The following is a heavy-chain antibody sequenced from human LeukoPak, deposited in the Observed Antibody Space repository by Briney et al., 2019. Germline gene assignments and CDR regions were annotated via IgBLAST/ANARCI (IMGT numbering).Heavy chain of an antibody. CDR2: IYYSGST. J-gene: IGHJ4*02. D-gene: IGHD3-10*01. V-gene: IGHV4-59*08. Sequence: SETLSLTCTVSGGSISSYYWSWIRQPPGKGLEWIGYIYYSGSTNYNPSLESRVTISVDTSKNQFSLKLSSVTAADTAVYYCARQRAYGHALLPPDYWGQGTLVTVSS. CDR3: ARQRAYGHALLPPDY. CDR1: GGSISSYY.